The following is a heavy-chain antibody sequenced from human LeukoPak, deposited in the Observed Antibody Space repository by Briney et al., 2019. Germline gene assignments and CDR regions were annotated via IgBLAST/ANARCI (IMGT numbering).Heavy chain of an antibody. J-gene: IGHJ4*02. Sequence: GGSLRLSCAASGFTFSSYSMNWVRQAPGKGLEWVSYISSSSSTIYYVGSVKGRFTISRDNAKNSIYLQMNSLRAEDTAVYYCARDRLGFDYWGQGTLVTVSS. D-gene: IGHD6-19*01. V-gene: IGHV3-48*01. CDR2: ISSSSSTI. CDR1: GFTFSSYS. CDR3: ARDRLGFDY.